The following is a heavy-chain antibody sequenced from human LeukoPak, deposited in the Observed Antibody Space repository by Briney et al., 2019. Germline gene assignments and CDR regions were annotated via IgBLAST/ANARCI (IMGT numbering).Heavy chain of an antibody. CDR3: ARDYNYGFDY. J-gene: IGHJ4*02. V-gene: IGHV3-48*01. Sequence: GGSLRLSCAASGFTFSSYSMNWVRQAPGKGLEWVSYISSSGSTIYYADSMKGRFTISRDNAKNSLYLQMSSLRAEDTAVYYCARDYNYGFDYWGQGTLVTVSS. CDR1: GFTFSSYS. D-gene: IGHD5-18*01. CDR2: ISSSGSTI.